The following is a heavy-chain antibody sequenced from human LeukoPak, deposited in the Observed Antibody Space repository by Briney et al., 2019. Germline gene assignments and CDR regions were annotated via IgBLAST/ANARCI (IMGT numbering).Heavy chain of an antibody. V-gene: IGHV4-39*01. Sequence: SETLSLTCTVSGGSTSSSSYYWGWIRQPPGRGLEWIGSVYSSGNTYYSPSLKSRVTISVDTSKNQFSLKLNSVTAADTAVYYCAGSSGVVEYFQNWGQGTLVTVSS. CDR3: AGSSGVVEYFQN. CDR1: GGSTSSSSYY. CDR2: VYSSGNT. J-gene: IGHJ1*01. D-gene: IGHD2-21*01.